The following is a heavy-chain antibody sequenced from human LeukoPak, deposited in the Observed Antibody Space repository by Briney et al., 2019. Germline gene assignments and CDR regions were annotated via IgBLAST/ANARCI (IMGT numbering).Heavy chain of an antibody. Sequence: RGSLRLSCAASGFTFNNNWMNWVRQAPGKGLVWVSRVNNDGSGTIYADSVKGRLTISRDNAKNTLYLEMNSLRAEDTAIYYCTRGGAAATFDFWGQGTLVTVSS. V-gene: IGHV3-74*01. CDR3: TRGGAAATFDF. CDR2: VNNDGSGT. CDR1: GFTFNNNW. D-gene: IGHD6-13*01. J-gene: IGHJ4*02.